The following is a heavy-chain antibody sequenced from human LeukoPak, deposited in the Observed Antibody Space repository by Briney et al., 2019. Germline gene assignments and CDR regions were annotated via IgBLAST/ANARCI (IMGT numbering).Heavy chain of an antibody. CDR1: GYTFTGYY. J-gene: IGHJ4*02. D-gene: IGHD2-2*01. Sequence: ASVKVSCKASGYTFTGYYMHWVRQAPGQGLEWMGWINPNSGGTNYAQKLQGRVTMTRDTSISTAYMELSRLRPDDTAVYYCARASGGIVVVPAAVGGDYWGQGTLVTVSS. V-gene: IGHV1-2*02. CDR2: INPNSGGT. CDR3: ARASGGIVVVPAAVGGDY.